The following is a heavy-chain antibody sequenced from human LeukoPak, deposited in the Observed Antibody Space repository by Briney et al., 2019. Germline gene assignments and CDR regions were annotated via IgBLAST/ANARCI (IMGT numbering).Heavy chain of an antibody. Sequence: GGSLRLSCAASGFTFSTYAMTGVRQAPGKGLEWVSVISGGAGSTYYADSVKGRFTISRDNSKNTLYLQMNSLRAEDTAVYYCAKRRDGVCYDYWDQGTLVTVSS. CDR2: ISGGAGST. V-gene: IGHV3-23*01. D-gene: IGHD2-8*01. J-gene: IGHJ4*02. CDR1: GFTFSTYA. CDR3: AKRRDGVCYDY.